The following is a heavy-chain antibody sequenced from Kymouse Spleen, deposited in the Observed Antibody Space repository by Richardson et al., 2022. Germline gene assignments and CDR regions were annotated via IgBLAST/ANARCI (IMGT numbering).Heavy chain of an antibody. Sequence: QVQLVESGGGVVQPGRSLRLSCAASGFTFSSYGMHWVRQAPGKGLEWVAVIWYDGSNKYYADSVKGRFTISRDNSKNTLYLQMNSLRAEDTAVYYCARDRYYGSGSLDYWGQGTLVTVSS. V-gene: IGHV3-33*01. J-gene: IGHJ4*02. CDR3: ARDRYYGSGSLDY. D-gene: IGHD3-10*01. CDR1: GFTFSSYG. CDR2: IWYDGSNK.